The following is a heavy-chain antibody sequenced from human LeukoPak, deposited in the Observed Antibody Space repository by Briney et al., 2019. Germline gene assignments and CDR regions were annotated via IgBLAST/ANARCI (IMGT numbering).Heavy chain of an antibody. D-gene: IGHD4-17*01. V-gene: IGHV1-8*03. J-gene: IGHJ4*02. CDR2: MNPNSGNT. CDR3: ARRQKGKTTVTTTYYFDY. CDR1: GYTFTSYD. Sequence: ASVKVSCKASGYTFTSYDINWVRQATGQGLEWMGWMNPNSGNTGYAQKFQGRVTITRNTSISTAYMELSSLRSEDTAVYYCARRQKGKTTVTTTYYFDYWGQGTLVTVSS.